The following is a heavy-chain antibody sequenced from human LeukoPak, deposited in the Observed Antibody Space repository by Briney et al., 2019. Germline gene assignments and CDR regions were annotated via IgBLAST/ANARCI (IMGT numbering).Heavy chain of an antibody. Sequence: GESLKISCKGSGYSFTSYWIGWVRQMPGKGLEWMGIIYPGDSDTRYSPSFQGQVTISADKSISTAYLQWSSLKASDTAMYYCARRVEWLRLQYYFDYWGQGTLDTVSS. CDR1: GYSFTSYW. V-gene: IGHV5-51*01. CDR2: IYPGDSDT. J-gene: IGHJ4*02. CDR3: ARRVEWLRLQYYFDY. D-gene: IGHD5-12*01.